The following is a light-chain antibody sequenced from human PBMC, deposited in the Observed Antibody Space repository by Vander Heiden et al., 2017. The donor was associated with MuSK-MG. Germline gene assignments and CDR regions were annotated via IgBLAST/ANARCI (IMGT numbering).Light chain of an antibody. Sequence: ERELTQSPGTLSLSPGERATLSCRASQSVNSNFLAWYQQKPGQAPRLLIFGASTRATGIPDRFSGSGSGTDFTLTVTRLEPEDFAVYYCHQYGSSRTFGQGTKVEIK. V-gene: IGKV3-20*01. CDR1: QSVNSNF. J-gene: IGKJ1*01. CDR3: HQYGSSRT. CDR2: GAS.